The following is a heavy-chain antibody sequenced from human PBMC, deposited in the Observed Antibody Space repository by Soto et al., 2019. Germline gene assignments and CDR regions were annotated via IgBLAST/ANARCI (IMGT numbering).Heavy chain of an antibody. CDR1: GGSISSYY. Sequence: SETLSLTCTVSGGSISSYYWSWIRQPPGKGLEWIGYIYYSGSTNYNPSLKSRVAISVDTSKNQFSLKLSSVTAADTAVYYCARRYGANIDYWGQGTLVNVAS. D-gene: IGHD4-17*01. CDR2: IYYSGST. CDR3: ARRYGANIDY. V-gene: IGHV4-59*08. J-gene: IGHJ4*02.